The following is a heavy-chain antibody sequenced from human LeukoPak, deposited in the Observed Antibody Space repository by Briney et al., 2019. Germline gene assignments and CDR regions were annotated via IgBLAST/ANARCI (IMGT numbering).Heavy chain of an antibody. J-gene: IGHJ4*02. Sequence: GGSLRLSCAASGFTFTNAWMSWVRQAPGKGWEWGGRIKSKGDGENTDYGAPVKGRFIMSRDDSKATLYLQMNMPQTEDTAVYYCTTDLGLTMIRGVIVSWGQGTLVTVSS. D-gene: IGHD3-10*01. CDR3: TTDLGLTMIRGVIVS. CDR2: IKSKGDGENT. V-gene: IGHV3-15*01. CDR1: GFTFTNAW.